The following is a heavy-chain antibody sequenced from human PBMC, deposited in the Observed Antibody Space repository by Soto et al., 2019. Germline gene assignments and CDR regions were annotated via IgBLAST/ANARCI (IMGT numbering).Heavy chain of an antibody. CDR2: IIPIFGTA. Sequence: SVKVSCKASGGTFSSYAISWVRQAPGQGLEWMGGIIPIFGTANYAQKFQGRVTITADESTSTAYMELSSLRSEDTAVYYCARQTYYYDSSGYYFDYYYYGMDVWGQGTTVTVSS. J-gene: IGHJ6*02. D-gene: IGHD3-22*01. V-gene: IGHV1-69*13. CDR1: GGTFSSYA. CDR3: ARQTYYYDSSGYYFDYYYYGMDV.